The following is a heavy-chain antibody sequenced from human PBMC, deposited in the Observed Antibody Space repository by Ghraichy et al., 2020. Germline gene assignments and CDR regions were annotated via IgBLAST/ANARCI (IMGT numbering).Heavy chain of an antibody. CDR2: MNPNSGKT. Sequence: SVKVSCKASGYSFTSYDINWVRQATGQGLEWMGWMNPNSGKTGYAQKFQGRITLTKDTSIRTAYMELSSLRSEDTAMYYCARGTGAGGMDVWGQGTTVIVSS. J-gene: IGHJ6*02. D-gene: IGHD4-17*01. CDR1: GYSFTSYD. V-gene: IGHV1-8*01. CDR3: ARGTGAGGMDV.